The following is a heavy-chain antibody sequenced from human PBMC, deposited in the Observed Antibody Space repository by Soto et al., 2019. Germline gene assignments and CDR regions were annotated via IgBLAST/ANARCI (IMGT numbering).Heavy chain of an antibody. CDR3: ARDIVLMVYAIGVFDY. D-gene: IGHD2-8*01. J-gene: IGHJ4*02. V-gene: IGHV1-18*01. CDR1: GYTFTSYG. Sequence: DSVKXSCKASGYTFTSYGISWVRQAPGQGLEWMGLISAYSGNTNYAQKFQGRVTMTRDTSTSTAYMELSSLRSEDTAVYYCARDIVLMVYAIGVFDYWGQGTLVTVSS. CDR2: ISAYSGNT.